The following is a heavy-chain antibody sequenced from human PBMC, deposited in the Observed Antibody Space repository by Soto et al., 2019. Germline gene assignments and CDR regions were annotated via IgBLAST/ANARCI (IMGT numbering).Heavy chain of an antibody. CDR1: GGSISSYY. Sequence: SETLSLTCTVSGGSISSYYWSWIRQPPGKGLEWIGYIYYSGSTNYNPSLKSRVTISVDTSKNQFSLKLSSVTAADTAVYYCARLRSMGLGGYVFDYWGQGTLVTVSS. D-gene: IGHD2-2*01. CDR3: ARLRSMGLGGYVFDY. CDR2: IYYSGST. V-gene: IGHV4-59*08. J-gene: IGHJ4*02.